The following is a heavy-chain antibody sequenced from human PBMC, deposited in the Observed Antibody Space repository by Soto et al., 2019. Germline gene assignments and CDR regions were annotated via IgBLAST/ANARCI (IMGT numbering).Heavy chain of an antibody. J-gene: IGHJ6*02. V-gene: IGHV3-23*01. CDR1: GFTFSSYA. CDR2: ISGSGGST. D-gene: IGHD2-21*02. CDR3: AKEVTPGISDYYYGMDV. Sequence: EVQLLESGGGLVQPGGSLRLSCAASGFTFSSYAMSWVRQAPGKGLEWVSAISGSGGSTYYADSVKGRFTISRDNSKNTLYLQMNSLRAEDTAVDYCAKEVTPGISDYYYGMDVWGQGTTVTVSS.